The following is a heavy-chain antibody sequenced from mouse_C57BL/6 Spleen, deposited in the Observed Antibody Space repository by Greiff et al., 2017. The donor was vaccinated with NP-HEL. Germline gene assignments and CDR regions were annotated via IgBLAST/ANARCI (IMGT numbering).Heavy chain of an antibody. Sequence: VQLVESGGDLVKPGGSLKLSCAASGFTFSSYGMSWVRQTPDKRLEWVATISSGGSYTYYPDSVKGRFTISRDNAKNTLYLQMSSLKSEDTAMYYCAIYDGYSAWFAYWGQGTLVTVSA. CDR3: AIYDGYSAWFAY. CDR1: GFTFSSYG. V-gene: IGHV5-6*01. D-gene: IGHD2-3*01. CDR2: ISSGGSYT. J-gene: IGHJ3*01.